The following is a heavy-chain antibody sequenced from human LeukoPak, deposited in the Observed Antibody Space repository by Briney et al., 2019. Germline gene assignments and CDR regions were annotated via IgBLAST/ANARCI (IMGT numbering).Heavy chain of an antibody. D-gene: IGHD5-18*01. CDR3: ARGRPRGYSYGFPFDY. V-gene: IGHV4-34*01. J-gene: IGHJ4*02. Sequence: SETLSLTCAVYGGSFSGYYWSWIRQPPGKGLEWIGEINHSGSTNYNPSLKSRVTISVDTSKNQFSLELSSVTAADTAVYYCARGRPRGYSYGFPFDYWGQGTLVTVSS. CDR1: GGSFSGYY. CDR2: INHSGST.